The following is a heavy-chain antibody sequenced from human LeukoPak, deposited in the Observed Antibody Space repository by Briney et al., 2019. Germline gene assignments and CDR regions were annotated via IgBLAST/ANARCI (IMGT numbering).Heavy chain of an antibody. CDR3: VRDGRIHTAFVNTLSLPLSVPI. Sequence: SETLSLTCAVYGGSFSGYYWSWIRQPPGKGLEWIGEINHSGSTNYNPSLKSRVTISVDTSKNQFSLKLASVTAADTAVYYCVRDGRIHTAFVNTLSLPLSVPIWGQGTLVIVSS. J-gene: IGHJ4*01. V-gene: IGHV4-34*01. CDR2: INHSGST. D-gene: IGHD3-3*02. CDR1: GGSFSGYY.